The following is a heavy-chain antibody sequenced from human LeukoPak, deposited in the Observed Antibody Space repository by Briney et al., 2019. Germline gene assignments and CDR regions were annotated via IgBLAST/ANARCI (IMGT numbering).Heavy chain of an antibody. J-gene: IGHJ5*02. V-gene: IGHV5-51*01. CDR2: IYPGDSDT. D-gene: IGHD3-10*01. CDR1: GYNFTSYW. CDR3: ARLSAGELFSWFDP. Sequence: GESLKIACKGSGYNFTSYWIGWVRQMPGKGLEWMGIIYPGDSDTRYSPSFQGQVTISADKSISTAYLQWSSLKASDTAMYHCARLSAGELFSWFDPWGQGTLVTVSS.